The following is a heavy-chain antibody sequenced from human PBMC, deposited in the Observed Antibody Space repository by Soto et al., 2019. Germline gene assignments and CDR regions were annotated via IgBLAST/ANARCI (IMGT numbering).Heavy chain of an antibody. CDR3: ARGAEQWLVPLDY. CDR2: IYYSGST. Sequence: PXETLSLTCTVSGCSISSSSYYWGWIRQPPGKGLEWIGSIYYSGSTYYNPSLKSRVTISVDTSKNQFSLKLSSVTAADTAVYYCARGAEQWLVPLDYWGQGTLVTVSS. CDR1: GCSISSSSYY. J-gene: IGHJ4*02. V-gene: IGHV4-39*01. D-gene: IGHD6-19*01.